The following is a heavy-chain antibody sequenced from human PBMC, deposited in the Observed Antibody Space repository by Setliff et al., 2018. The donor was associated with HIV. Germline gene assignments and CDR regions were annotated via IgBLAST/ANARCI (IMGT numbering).Heavy chain of an antibody. CDR1: GGSISTSNCY. CDR2: VDYTGST. CDR3: ARQGNIVVVTSFDY. Sequence: SETLSLTCTVSGGSISTSNCYWGWVRQPPGKGLEWVGNVDYTGSTYYNPSLKSRVTISVDTSKNQFSLRLNSVTAADTAVYYCARQGNIVVVTSFDYWGQGTLVTVSS. V-gene: IGHV4-39*07. J-gene: IGHJ4*02. D-gene: IGHD2-21*02.